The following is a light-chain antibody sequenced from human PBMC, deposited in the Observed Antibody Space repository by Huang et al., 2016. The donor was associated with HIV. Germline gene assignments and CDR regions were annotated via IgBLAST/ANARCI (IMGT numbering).Light chain of an antibody. J-gene: IGKJ5*01. Sequence: EIVMTQSPATLSVSPGEGATLSCRASQSVSSDLAWYQQTPGQAPRLLIYGASTRASDVPARFSGSGSGTEFTLAISSLQSEDVAIYYCQQYNNWPSITFGQGTRLEIK. CDR1: QSVSSD. CDR2: GAS. V-gene: IGKV3-15*01. CDR3: QQYNNWPSIT.